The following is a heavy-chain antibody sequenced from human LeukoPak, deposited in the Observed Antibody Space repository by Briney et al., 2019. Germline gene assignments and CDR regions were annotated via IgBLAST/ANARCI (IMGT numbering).Heavy chain of an antibody. CDR1: GGSISSSSYY. V-gene: IGHV4-39*07. CDR2: IYYSGST. CDR3: ARDQSVTMIVVVSHDAFDI. D-gene: IGHD3-22*01. Sequence: SETLSLTCTVSGGSISSSSYYWGWIRQPPGRGLEWIGSIYYSGSTYYNPSLKSRVTISVDTSKNQFSLKLSSVTAADTAVYYCARDQSVTMIVVVSHDAFDIWGQGTMVTVSS. J-gene: IGHJ3*02.